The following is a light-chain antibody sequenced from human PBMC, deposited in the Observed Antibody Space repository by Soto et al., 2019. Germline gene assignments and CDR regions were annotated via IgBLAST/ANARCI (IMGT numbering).Light chain of an antibody. CDR1: QSVSSN. Sequence: EIVMTQSPATLSVSPGERATLSCRASQSVSSNLAWYQQKPGQAPRLLIYGASTRATGIPARFSGSGSGTEFTLTISSLQSEDFAVYYRQHNNNWPRTFGQGTKVEIK. CDR3: QHNNNWPRT. V-gene: IGKV3-15*01. CDR2: GAS. J-gene: IGKJ1*01.